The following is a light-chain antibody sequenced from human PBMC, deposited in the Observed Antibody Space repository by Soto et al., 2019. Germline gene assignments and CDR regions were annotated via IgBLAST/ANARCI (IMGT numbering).Light chain of an antibody. J-gene: IGKJ5*01. Sequence: EIVLTQSPGTLSLSPGERARLSCRASQSVSSNYLAWYQQKPGQAPRLLLHSASSRATGIPDRFSGSGSGTDFTLTISRPEPEDFAVYYFQHYGSSPPIIFGQGTRLDIK. CDR1: QSVSSNY. CDR3: QHYGSSPPII. CDR2: SAS. V-gene: IGKV3-20*01.